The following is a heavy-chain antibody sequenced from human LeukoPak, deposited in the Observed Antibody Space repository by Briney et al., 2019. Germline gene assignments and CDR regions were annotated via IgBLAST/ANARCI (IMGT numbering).Heavy chain of an antibody. V-gene: IGHV3-23*01. D-gene: IGHD1-7*01. Sequence: GGSLRLSCAASGIIMTKYWMTWVRQVPGKGLEWVSAISGSGGSTYYADSVKGRFTISRDNSKNTLYLQMNSLRAEDTAVYYCAKRRGLELLYYYYMDVWGKGTTVTVSS. CDR3: AKRRGLELLYYYYMDV. CDR1: GIIMTKYW. J-gene: IGHJ6*03. CDR2: ISGSGGST.